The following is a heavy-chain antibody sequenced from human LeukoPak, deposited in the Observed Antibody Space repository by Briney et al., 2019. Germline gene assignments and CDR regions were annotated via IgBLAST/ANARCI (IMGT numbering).Heavy chain of an antibody. CDR1: GFTFDDYG. Sequence: GGSLRLSCAASGFTFDDYGMSWVRQAPGKGLEWVSGINWNGGSTGYADSVKGRFTISRDNAKNSLYLQMNSLRPEDTAVYYCAKDARRTFGLSSGLYRGSYYFDYWGQGTLVTVSS. D-gene: IGHD6-19*01. V-gene: IGHV3-20*04. J-gene: IGHJ4*02. CDR3: AKDARRTFGLSSGLYRGSYYFDY. CDR2: INWNGGST.